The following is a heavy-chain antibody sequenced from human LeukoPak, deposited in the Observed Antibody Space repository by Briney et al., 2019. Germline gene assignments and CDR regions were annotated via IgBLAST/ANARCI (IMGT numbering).Heavy chain of an antibody. CDR3: ARVIIVGATGI. J-gene: IGHJ3*02. Sequence: RGSLRLSCAASGFTFSSYEMNWVRRAPGKGLEWVSYISSGGSTVYYADSVKGRFTISRDNAKNSLYLQMNSLRAEDTAVYYCARVIIVGATGIWGQGTMVTVSS. D-gene: IGHD1-26*01. CDR2: ISSGGSTV. V-gene: IGHV3-48*03. CDR1: GFTFSSYE.